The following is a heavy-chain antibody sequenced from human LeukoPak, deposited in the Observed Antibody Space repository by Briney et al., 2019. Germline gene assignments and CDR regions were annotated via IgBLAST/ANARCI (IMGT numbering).Heavy chain of an antibody. CDR2: IWYDGSNK. CDR1: GFTFSSYG. CDR3: ARDLEGGTGVDY. J-gene: IGHJ4*02. D-gene: IGHD2-15*01. V-gene: IGHV3-33*01. Sequence: GGSLRLSCAASGFTFSSYGMHWVRQAPGKGLEWVAVIWYDGSNKYYADSVKGRFTISRDNSKNTLYLQMNSLRAEDTAVYYCARDLEGGTGVDYWGQGTLVTVSS.